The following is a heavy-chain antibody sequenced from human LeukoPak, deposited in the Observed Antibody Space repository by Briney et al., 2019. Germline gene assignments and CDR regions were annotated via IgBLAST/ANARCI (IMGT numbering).Heavy chain of an antibody. CDR3: AREPRIAARPLDY. CDR2: INPNSGGT. CDR1: GYIFTGYY. J-gene: IGHJ4*02. Sequence: ASVKVSCKASGYIFTGYYMHWVRQAPGQGLEWMGRINPNSGGTNYAQKFQGRVTMTRDTSISTAYMELSRLRSDDTAVYYGAREPRIAARPLDYWSQGTLVTVSS. D-gene: IGHD6-6*01. V-gene: IGHV1-2*06.